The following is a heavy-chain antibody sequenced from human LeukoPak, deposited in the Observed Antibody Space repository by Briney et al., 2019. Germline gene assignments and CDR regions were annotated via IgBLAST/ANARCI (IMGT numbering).Heavy chain of an antibody. J-gene: IGHJ4*02. Sequence: SETLSLTCTVSGGSISSYYWSWVRQPPGKGLEWIGYIYYSGSTNHNPSLKSRVTTSIDTSKNQFSLKLSSVTAADTAVYYCARLSIAALSSPDYWGQGTLVTVSS. D-gene: IGHD6-6*01. CDR1: GGSISSYY. CDR3: ARLSIAALSSPDY. V-gene: IGHV4-59*01. CDR2: IYYSGST.